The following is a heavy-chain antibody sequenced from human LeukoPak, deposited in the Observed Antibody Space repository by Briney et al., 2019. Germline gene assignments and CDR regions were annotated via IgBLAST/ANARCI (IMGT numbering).Heavy chain of an antibody. V-gene: IGHV1-46*01. CDR1: GYTFTSYG. Sequence: ASVKVSCKASGYTFTSYGISWVRQAPGQGLEWMGIINPSGGSTSYAQKFQGRVTMTRDTSTSTVYMELSSLRSEDTAVYYCARDRAPHATVTTSPPRGRWFDPWGQGTLVTVSS. CDR2: INPSGGST. J-gene: IGHJ5*02. D-gene: IGHD4-11*01. CDR3: ARDRAPHATVTTSPPRGRWFDP.